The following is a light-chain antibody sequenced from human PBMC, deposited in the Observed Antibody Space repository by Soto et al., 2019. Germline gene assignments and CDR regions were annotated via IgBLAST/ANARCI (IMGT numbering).Light chain of an antibody. V-gene: IGLV2-14*01. CDR1: SSDVGGYDY. CDR2: EVS. J-gene: IGLJ1*01. CDR3: SSYTSNTTPV. Sequence: QSVLTQPPSASGSPGQTVTISCTGTSSDVGGYDYVSWYQQHPGKAPKLMIYEVSNRPSGVSNRFSGSKSGNTASLTISGLQAEDEADYYCSSYTSNTTPVFGTGTKLTVL.